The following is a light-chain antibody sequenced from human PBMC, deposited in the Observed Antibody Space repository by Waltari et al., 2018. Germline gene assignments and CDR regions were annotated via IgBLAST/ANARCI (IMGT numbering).Light chain of an antibody. CDR1: SGSVSTSYY. V-gene: IGLV8-61*01. CDR2: STN. J-gene: IGLJ1*01. CDR3: VLYMGSGIRV. Sequence: QTVVTQEPSFSVSPGGTVTLTCGLSSGSVSTSYYPSWYQQTPGQAPRTLISSTNPRSSGVPVRFSGSILGNKAALTITGAQADDESDYYCVLYMGSGIRVFGTGTKVTVL.